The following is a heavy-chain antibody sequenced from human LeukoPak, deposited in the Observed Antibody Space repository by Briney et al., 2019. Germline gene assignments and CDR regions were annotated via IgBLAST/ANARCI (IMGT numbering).Heavy chain of an antibody. CDR3: ARDVEGEDSSGYYYEGNAFDI. V-gene: IGHV4-61*02. Sequence: SEALSLTCTVSGGSISSGSYYWSWIRQPAGKGLEWIGRIYTSGSTNYNPSLKSRVTISVDTSKNQFSLKLSSVTAADTAVYYCARDVEGEDSSGYYYEGNAFDIWGQGTMVTVSS. J-gene: IGHJ3*02. D-gene: IGHD3-22*01. CDR2: IYTSGST. CDR1: GGSISSGSYY.